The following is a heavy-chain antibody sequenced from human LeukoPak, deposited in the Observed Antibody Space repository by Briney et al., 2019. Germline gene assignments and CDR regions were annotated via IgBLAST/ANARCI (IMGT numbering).Heavy chain of an antibody. Sequence: PGGSLRLSCAGSGFTFSTSAMSGVRQTPGKGLEWVSGITGSGGSTNYADSVRGRFTISRDNSKNTVYLQMNSLRAEDTAVYFCATYRGRGSPFDFWGQGTQVTVSS. J-gene: IGHJ4*02. CDR2: ITGSGGST. CDR3: ATYRGRGSPFDF. CDR1: GFTFSTSA. V-gene: IGHV3-23*01. D-gene: IGHD3-10*01.